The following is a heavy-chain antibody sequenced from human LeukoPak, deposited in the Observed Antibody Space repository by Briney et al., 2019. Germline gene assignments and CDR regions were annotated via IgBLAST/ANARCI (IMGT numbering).Heavy chain of an antibody. CDR3: ARDWVAAAGPYYYYGMDV. CDR1: GYTFTSYD. Sequence: GASVKVSCKASGYTFTSYDINSVRQATGQGLEWMGWMNPNRGNTGYAQKFQGRVTMTTNTSISTAYMELSSLTSEDTAVYYCARDWVAAAGPYYYYGMDVWGQGTTVTVSS. J-gene: IGHJ6*02. V-gene: IGHV1-8*01. D-gene: IGHD6-13*01. CDR2: MNPNRGNT.